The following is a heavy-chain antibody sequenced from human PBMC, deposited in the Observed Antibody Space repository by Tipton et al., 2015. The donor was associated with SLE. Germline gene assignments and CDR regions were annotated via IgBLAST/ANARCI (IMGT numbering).Heavy chain of an antibody. V-gene: IGHV4-39*07. CDR3: ARARGILVPWDY. Sequence: TLSLTCTVSGGSISSSSYYWGWIRQPPGKGLEWIGEINHSGSTNYNPSLKSRVTISVDTSKNQFSLKLSSVTAADTAVYYCARARGILVPWDYWGQGTLVTVSS. D-gene: IGHD5-18*01. J-gene: IGHJ4*02. CDR1: GGSISSSSYY. CDR2: INHSGST.